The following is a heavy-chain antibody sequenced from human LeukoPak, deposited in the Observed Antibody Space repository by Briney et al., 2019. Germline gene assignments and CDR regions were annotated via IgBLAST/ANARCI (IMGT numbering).Heavy chain of an antibody. D-gene: IGHD5-24*01. J-gene: IGHJ4*02. CDR1: GGSFSGYY. Sequence: SETLSLTCAVYGGSFSGYYWSWIRQPPGKGLEWIGEINHSGSTNYNPSLKSRDTISVDTSKNQFSLKLSSVTAADTAVYYCARARGGYINLVDYWGQGTLVTVSS. CDR2: INHSGST. V-gene: IGHV4-34*01. CDR3: ARARGGYINLVDY.